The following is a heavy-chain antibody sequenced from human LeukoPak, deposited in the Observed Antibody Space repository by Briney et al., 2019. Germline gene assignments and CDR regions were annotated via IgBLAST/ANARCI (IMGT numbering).Heavy chain of an antibody. J-gene: IGHJ2*01. CDR1: GFTFSSYA. CDR2: ISYDGSNK. V-gene: IGHV3-30*04. D-gene: IGHD3-22*01. Sequence: GRSLRLSCAASGFTFSSYAMHWVRQAPGKGLEWVAVISYDGSNKYYADSVKGRFTISRDNPKNTLYLQMNSLRAEDTAVYYCATLEIVVVPSWYFDLWGRGTLVTVSS. CDR3: ATLEIVVVPSWYFDL.